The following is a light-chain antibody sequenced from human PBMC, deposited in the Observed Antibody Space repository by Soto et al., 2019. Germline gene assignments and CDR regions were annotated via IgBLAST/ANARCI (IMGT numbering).Light chain of an antibody. CDR2: SNN. CDR3: AAWYDSLNGWV. CDR1: SANIGSNT. V-gene: IGLV1-44*01. J-gene: IGLJ3*02. Sequence: QSVLTQPPSASGTPGQRVTISCSVSSANIGSNTVNCYQQLPGTAPKLLIYSNNQRPSGVPARFSGSKSGTSASLAISARQSADEDDYYCAAWYDSLNGWVFGGGTQLTVL.